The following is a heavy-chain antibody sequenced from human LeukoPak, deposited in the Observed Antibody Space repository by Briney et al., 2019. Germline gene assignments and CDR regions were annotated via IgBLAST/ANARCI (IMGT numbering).Heavy chain of an antibody. J-gene: IGHJ4*02. CDR2: ISGSGGRT. CDR1: GFTFSSYA. V-gene: IGHV3-23*01. D-gene: IGHD3-22*01. Sequence: GGSLRLSCAASGFTFSSYAMSWVRQAPGKGLEWVSAISGSGGRTYYAESVKGRFTISRDNNENTLYLQMNSLRAEDTAVYYCAKDRGVGYYYDSSGYGEVYWGQGTLVTVSS. CDR3: AKDRGVGYYYDSSGYGEVY.